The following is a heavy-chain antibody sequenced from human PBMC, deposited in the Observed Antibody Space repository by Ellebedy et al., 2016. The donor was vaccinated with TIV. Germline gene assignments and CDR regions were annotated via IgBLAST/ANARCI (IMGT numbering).Heavy chain of an antibody. J-gene: IGHJ6*03. CDR3: AKDWGYSGHGGYMDV. CDR1: GFTFSHYA. D-gene: IGHD5-12*01. V-gene: IGHV3-23*01. CDR2: ISGSENR. Sequence: GESLKISCVASGFTFSHYAMTWVRQAPGRGLEWVSTISGSENRFYAESVKGRFTISRDNSKNTLYLQMNSLRVEDTAVYYCAKDWGYSGHGGYMDVWGKGTTVTVSS.